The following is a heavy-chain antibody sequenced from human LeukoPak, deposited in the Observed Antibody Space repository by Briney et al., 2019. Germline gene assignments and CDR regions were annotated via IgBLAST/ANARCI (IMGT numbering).Heavy chain of an antibody. CDR3: ARHLATVTASRQYNYYGMDV. Sequence: GESLKISCKASGFSFTFTKNWIGWVRQVPGKGLECMWIIYPVDSDISYNPSFQGQVTISVDKSISTTYLQWSSLKASDTAIYYCARHLATVTASRQYNYYGMDVWGQGTTVTVSS. CDR2: IYPVDSDI. D-gene: IGHD4-17*01. J-gene: IGHJ6*02. CDR1: GFSFTFTKNW. V-gene: IGHV5-51*01.